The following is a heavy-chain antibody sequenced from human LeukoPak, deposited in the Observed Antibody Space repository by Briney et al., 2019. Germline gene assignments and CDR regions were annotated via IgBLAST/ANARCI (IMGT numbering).Heavy chain of an antibody. Sequence: ASVKVSRKASGYTFTSYGISWVRQAPGQGLEWMGWISAYNGKTNYAQKLQGRVTMTPDTSTSTAYMELRSPRSDDTAVYYCARDPSGSHETTFSDYWGQGTLLTVSS. V-gene: IGHV1-18*01. CDR1: GYTFTSYG. CDR2: ISAYNGKT. CDR3: ARDPSGSHETTFSDY. D-gene: IGHD1-26*01. J-gene: IGHJ4*02.